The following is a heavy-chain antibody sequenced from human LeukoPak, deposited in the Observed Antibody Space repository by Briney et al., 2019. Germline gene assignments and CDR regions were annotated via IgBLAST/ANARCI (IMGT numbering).Heavy chain of an antibody. CDR1: GGSFSGYY. CDR2: INHSGST. CDR3: ARSLRADYYYYYMDV. J-gene: IGHJ6*03. V-gene: IGHV4-34*01. D-gene: IGHD1-26*01. Sequence: PSETLSLTCAVYGGSFSGYYWSWIRQPPGKGLEWIGEINHSGSTNYNPSLKSRVTMSVDTSKNQFSLKLSSVTAADTAVYYCARSLRADYYYYYMDVWGKGTTVTVSS.